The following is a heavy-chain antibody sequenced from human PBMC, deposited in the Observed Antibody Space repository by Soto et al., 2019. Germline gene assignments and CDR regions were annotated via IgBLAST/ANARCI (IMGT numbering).Heavy chain of an antibody. CDR1: GYTFNSYA. CDR3: ARDLGGWPDY. D-gene: IGHD6-19*01. J-gene: IGHJ4*02. V-gene: IGHV1-3*01. CDR2: INAGNGNT. Sequence: QVQLVQSGAEVKKPGASVKVSCKASGYTFNSYAIHWVRQAPGQRLEWMGWINAGNGNTKYSQKFQDRVTMTRDTSASTAYMELSSLRSEDTAVYYCARDLGGWPDYWGQGTLVTVSS.